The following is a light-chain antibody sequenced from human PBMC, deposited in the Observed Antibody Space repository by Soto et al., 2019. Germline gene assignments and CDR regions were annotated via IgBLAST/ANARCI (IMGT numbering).Light chain of an antibody. CDR1: QGIRND. J-gene: IGKJ4*01. V-gene: IGKV1-6*01. CDR3: LHDYNYPLT. Sequence: AIPMTQSPSSLSASVGDRVTITCRASQGIRNDLGWYQQKPGKAPKLLIYAASSLQSGVPSRFSGSGSDTDFTLTISSLQPEDFATYYCLHDYNYPLTFGGGTKVEIK. CDR2: AAS.